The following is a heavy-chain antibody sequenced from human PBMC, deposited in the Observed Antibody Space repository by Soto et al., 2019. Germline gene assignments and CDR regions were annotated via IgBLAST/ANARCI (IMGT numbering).Heavy chain of an antibody. V-gene: IGHV4-34*01. CDR1: SGSRSDYF. Sequence: SETLSLTCVVSSGSRSDYFWSWIRQPPGMALEWIGGINHLGSTNHNPSLKSRVTISVDVSKNQFSLKLSSVTAADTAVYYCARPFYYGSGGRLYYMDACGEGTTVTVSS. CDR3: ARPFYYGSGGRLYYMDA. CDR2: INHLGST. D-gene: IGHD3-10*01. J-gene: IGHJ6*03.